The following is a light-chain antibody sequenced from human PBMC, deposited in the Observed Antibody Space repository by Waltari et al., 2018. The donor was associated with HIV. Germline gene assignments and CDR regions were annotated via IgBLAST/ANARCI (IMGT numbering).Light chain of an antibody. CDR2: GAS. V-gene: IGKV3-15*01. Sequence: IVMTQSPATLSVFPGERATLSCRASQSVSSNLAWYQQKPGQSPRLLMYGASTRATGIPARFSGSGSGTEFTLTITSLQPEDFALYYCQQYNNWPPEYTFGQGTKLEIK. J-gene: IGKJ2*01. CDR3: QQYNNWPPEYT. CDR1: QSVSSN.